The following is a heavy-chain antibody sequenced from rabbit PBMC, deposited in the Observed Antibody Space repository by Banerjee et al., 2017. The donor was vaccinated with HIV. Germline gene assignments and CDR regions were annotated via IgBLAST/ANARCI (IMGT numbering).Heavy chain of an antibody. CDR3: VRDYSSGWGAWFNL. CDR1: GFDFSSYG. D-gene: IGHD4-1*01. J-gene: IGHJ4*01. V-gene: IGHV1S47*01. CDR2: IDPVFGST. Sequence: QEQLVESGGGLVQPGGSLKLSCKASGFDFSSYGVSWVRQAPGKGLEWIGYIDPVFGSTYYASWVNGRFTISSHNAQNTLYLQLNSLTAADTATYFCVRDYSSGWGAWFNLWGPGTLVTVS.